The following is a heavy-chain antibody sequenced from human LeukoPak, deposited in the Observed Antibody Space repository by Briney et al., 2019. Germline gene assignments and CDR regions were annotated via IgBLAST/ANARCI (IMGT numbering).Heavy chain of an antibody. CDR3: TTYGSGWRY. J-gene: IGHJ4*02. D-gene: IGHD1-1*01. CDR2: IKGKADGGTA. Sequence: GGSLRLSCAASGFTFTNAWMSWVRQAPGKGLEWVGRIKGKADGGTADHAAPVRGRFTISRDDSKNTLYLQMNSLQTEDTAVYHCTTYGSGWRYWGQGTLVTVSS. V-gene: IGHV3-15*01. CDR1: GFTFTNAW.